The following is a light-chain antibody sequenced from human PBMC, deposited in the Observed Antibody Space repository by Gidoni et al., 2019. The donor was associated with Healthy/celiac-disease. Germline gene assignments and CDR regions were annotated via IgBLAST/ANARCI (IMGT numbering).Light chain of an antibody. Sequence: YELTQPPSVSVSPGQTASITCSGDKLGDKYACWYQQKPGQSPVLVIYQDSKRPSGIPERLSGSNSGNTATLTISGTQAMDEADYYCQAWDSSTVVFGGGTKLTVL. CDR3: QAWDSSTVV. V-gene: IGLV3-1*01. J-gene: IGLJ3*02. CDR1: KLGDKY. CDR2: QDS.